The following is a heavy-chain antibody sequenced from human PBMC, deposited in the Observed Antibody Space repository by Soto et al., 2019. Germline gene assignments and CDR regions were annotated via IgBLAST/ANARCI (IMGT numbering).Heavy chain of an antibody. D-gene: IGHD3-3*01. J-gene: IGHJ6*02. CDR1: GGSVSSGSYY. Sequence: SETLSLTCTVSGGSVSSGSYYWSWIRQPPGKGLEWIGYIYYSGSTNYNPSLKSRVTISVDTSKNQFSLKLSSVTAADTAVYYCARVRFLDWLGMDVWGQGTTVTVSS. CDR3: ARVRFLDWLGMDV. V-gene: IGHV4-61*01. CDR2: IYYSGST.